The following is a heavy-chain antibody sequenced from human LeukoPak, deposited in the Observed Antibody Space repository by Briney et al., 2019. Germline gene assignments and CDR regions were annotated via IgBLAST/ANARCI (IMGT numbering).Heavy chain of an antibody. CDR2: IWYDGSKK. Sequence: PGRSLRLSCAASRFTFSNYGMHWVRQAPGKGLEWVALIWYDGSKKDYVDSVKGRFIISRDDSRNMVYLEMSSLRAEDTAVYYCAREGFDPWGQGTLVTVSS. J-gene: IGHJ5*02. CDR3: AREGFDP. CDR1: RFTFSNYG. V-gene: IGHV3-33*01.